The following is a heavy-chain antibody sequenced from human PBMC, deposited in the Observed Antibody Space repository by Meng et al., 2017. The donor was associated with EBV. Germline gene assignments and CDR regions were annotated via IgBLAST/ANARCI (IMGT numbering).Heavy chain of an antibody. J-gene: IGHJ4*02. V-gene: IGHV1-18*01. CDR3: ARGLDYFDY. CDR2: ISAYNGNT. Sequence: VQLVQYGAGVEQHGASVKVSCNASGYTFTRHGISWVRQAPGQGLEWMGWISAYNGNTNYAQKLQGRVTMTTDTSTSTAYMELRSLRSDDTAVYYCARGLDYFDYWGQGTLVTVSS. CDR1: GYTFTRHG.